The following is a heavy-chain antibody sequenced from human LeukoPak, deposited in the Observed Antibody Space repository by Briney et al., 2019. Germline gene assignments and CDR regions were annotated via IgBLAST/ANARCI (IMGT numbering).Heavy chain of an antibody. J-gene: IGHJ4*02. CDR3: PEAETLAYYDSSGYLFDY. V-gene: IGHV3-23*01. Sequence: GGSLRLSCAALGFTFSSYAMSWVRQAPGKGLEWVSAISGSGGSTYYADSVKGRFTISRDNSKNTLYLQMNSLRAEDTAVYYRPEAETLAYYDSSGYLFDYWGQGTLVTVSS. CDR1: GFTFSSYA. D-gene: IGHD3-22*01. CDR2: ISGSGGST.